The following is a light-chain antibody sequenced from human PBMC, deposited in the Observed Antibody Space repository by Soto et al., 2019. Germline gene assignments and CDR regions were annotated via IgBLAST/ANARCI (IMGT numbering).Light chain of an antibody. J-gene: IGKJ1*01. Sequence: EIVLTQSPASLSLSPGERATLSCRASQSVDSYLVWYQQKPGQAPRLLIYGASSRATGSPARFSGSGSGTEFTLTISRLEPEDFSVYYCQQYDRSPTWTFGQGTKVDIK. CDR2: GAS. CDR1: QSVDSY. V-gene: IGKV3-20*01. CDR3: QQYDRSPTWT.